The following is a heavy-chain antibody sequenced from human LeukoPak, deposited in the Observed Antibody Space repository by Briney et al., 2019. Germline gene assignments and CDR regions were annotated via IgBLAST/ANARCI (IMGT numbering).Heavy chain of an antibody. V-gene: IGHV4-39*01. Sequence: SETLSLTCTVSGDSISSDSYYWGWIRQPPGTGLEWIGSIYYNGNTYYTPSLKSRVTISVDTSKNQFSLKLTSVTAADTAVYYCARGPPAKPGTGYYYGMDVWGQGTTVTVSS. D-gene: IGHD2-2*01. CDR3: ARGPPAKPGTGYYYGMDV. CDR1: GDSISSDSYY. J-gene: IGHJ6*02. CDR2: IYYNGNT.